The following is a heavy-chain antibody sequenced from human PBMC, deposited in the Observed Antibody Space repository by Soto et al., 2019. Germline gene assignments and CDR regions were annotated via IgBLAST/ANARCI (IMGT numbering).Heavy chain of an antibody. CDR2: IWFDASHE. V-gene: IGHV3-33*01. CDR3: ARDQGRATADGPLGNGLDV. Sequence: QVHLVESGGGVVQPGTSLRLSCAASGFSFSDYGIHWVRQAPGKGLEWLTIIWFDASHEYYADSVKGRFTISRDNSNNTLYVQLNSLTADDTAVYFCARDQGRATADGPLGNGLDVWGQGTAVTVSS. D-gene: IGHD6-13*01. CDR1: GFSFSDYG. J-gene: IGHJ6*02.